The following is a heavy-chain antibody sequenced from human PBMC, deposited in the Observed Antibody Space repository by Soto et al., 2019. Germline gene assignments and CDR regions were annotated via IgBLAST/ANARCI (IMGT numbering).Heavy chain of an antibody. CDR3: AKVMVKDCCDP. V-gene: IGHV3-23*01. D-gene: IGHD5-18*01. CDR2: ISGSGCST. Sequence: GESQIHCCTASELDFRSHAMSWIRQAPGKGLEWVSAISGSGCSTSYADSVKGRCTIARDNSKNTRHLQLNSLSADDTAVYYCAKVMVKDCCDPWGQATLVTVSS. CDR1: ELDFRSHA. J-gene: IGHJ5*02.